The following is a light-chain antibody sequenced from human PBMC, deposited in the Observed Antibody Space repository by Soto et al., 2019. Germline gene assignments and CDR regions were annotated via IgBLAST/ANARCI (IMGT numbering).Light chain of an antibody. CDR2: KVS. CDR3: MQGTHWPYT. V-gene: IGKV2-30*01. Sequence: DVVMTQSPLSLPVTLGQPASISCRSSQSLLYGDGNTYLSWFQQKPGQSPRRLIYKVSNRDSGVPDRFSGSGSGTDFTLQIIRVEADDVGIYYCMQGTHWPYTFGLGTNLEIK. CDR1: QSLLYGDGNTY. J-gene: IGKJ2*01.